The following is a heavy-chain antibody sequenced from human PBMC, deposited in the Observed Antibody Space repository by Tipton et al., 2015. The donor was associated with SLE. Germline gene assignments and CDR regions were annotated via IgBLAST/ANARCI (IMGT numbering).Heavy chain of an antibody. CDR3: ARLTPWGYDY. D-gene: IGHD7-27*01. CDR2: ISYSGAT. CDR1: GGSISSGSHY. Sequence: LRLSCTVSGGSISSGSHYWGWIRQPPGKGLMLIGSISYSGATSYNPSLKSRVTISVDTSKNQFSLSLISVTAADTAVYYCARLTPWGYDYWGPGMLVTVSS. J-gene: IGHJ4*02. V-gene: IGHV4-39*07.